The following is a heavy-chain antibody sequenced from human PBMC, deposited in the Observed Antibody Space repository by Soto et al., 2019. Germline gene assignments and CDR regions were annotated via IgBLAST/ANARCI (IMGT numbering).Heavy chain of an antibody. CDR1: GGAISSYY. D-gene: IGHD1-1*01. CDR3: ARRVQYYYGLDV. J-gene: IGHJ6*02. Sequence: SETLSLTCTVSGGAISSYYWNWIRQPPGKGLEWIGFIHYIGSTNYNPSLKSRVTISVDTSKNQFSLKLSSVTAADTAVYYCARRVQYYYGLDVWGQGTTVTVS. CDR2: IHYIGST. V-gene: IGHV4-59*12.